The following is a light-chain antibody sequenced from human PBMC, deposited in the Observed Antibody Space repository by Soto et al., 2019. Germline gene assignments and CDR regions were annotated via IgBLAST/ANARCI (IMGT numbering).Light chain of an antibody. CDR3: SSYTSSSTRV. CDR1: SSDVGGYKY. Sequence: QSVLTQPASVSGSPGQSITISCTGTSSDVGGYKYVSWYQQHPGKAPKLMIYDIRNRPSWVSNRFSGSKSGNTASLTISGLQAEDEADYYCSSYTSSSTRVFGTGTKVTVL. V-gene: IGLV2-14*03. J-gene: IGLJ1*01. CDR2: DIR.